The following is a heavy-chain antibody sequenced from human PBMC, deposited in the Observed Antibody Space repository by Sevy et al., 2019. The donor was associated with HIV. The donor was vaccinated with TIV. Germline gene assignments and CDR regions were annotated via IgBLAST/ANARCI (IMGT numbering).Heavy chain of an antibody. CDR2: MYSGGSR. Sequence: GGSLRLSCAASGFSISNNYTAWVRQPPGQGLEWVSFMYSGGSRYYSDSVKRRFALSRDMSKNTVYLQMNSLRAEDTAVYYCARGYCGGGSCTAFDPWGKGTLVTAS. CDR3: ARGYCGGGSCTAFDP. CDR1: GFSISNNY. V-gene: IGHV3-53*01. D-gene: IGHD2-15*01. J-gene: IGHJ5*02.